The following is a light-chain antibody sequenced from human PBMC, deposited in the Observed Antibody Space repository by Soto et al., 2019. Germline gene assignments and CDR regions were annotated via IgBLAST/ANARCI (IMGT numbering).Light chain of an antibody. CDR3: QQYNTWPFT. V-gene: IGKV3D-15*01. J-gene: IGKJ3*01. CDR2: SAS. Sequence: EIVLTQSPATLSVSPGESATLSCRASQNINIDLVWYQQKPGQTPKVLMFSASARETGIPARFTGGGSKTEFTITISSLQPEDSAVYYCQQYNTWPFTFGPGTKVNLK. CDR1: QNINID.